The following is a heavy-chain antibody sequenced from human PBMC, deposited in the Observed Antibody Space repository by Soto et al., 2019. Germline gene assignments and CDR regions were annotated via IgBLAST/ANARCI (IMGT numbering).Heavy chain of an antibody. J-gene: IGHJ6*02. Sequence: PGGSLRLSCAGSGFTFSSYPMNWVRQAPGKGLEWVSYISSSSSPIYYADSVTGRFAISRDDARNSLHLQMSSLRDEDKAVYYCARAGIQYSYCMDVWGQGTTVTGSS. V-gene: IGHV3-48*02. CDR3: ARAGIQYSYCMDV. CDR2: ISSSSSPI. CDR1: GFTFSSYP. D-gene: IGHD5-18*01.